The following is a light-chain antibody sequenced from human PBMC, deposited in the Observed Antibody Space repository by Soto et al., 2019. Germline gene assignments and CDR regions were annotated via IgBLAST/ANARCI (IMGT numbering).Light chain of an antibody. V-gene: IGLV1-51*01. CDR3: ATWDSSLSVGV. CDR2: DIH. CDR1: NSNIGNNY. J-gene: IGLJ1*01. Sequence: QSVLTQPPSVSAAPGRKLTIPCSGRNSNIGNNYFSWHQHLPGAAPKLLFFDIHKRPSGIPDRCSGSKSGTSATLVITGLQTGDEADYDCATWDSSLSVGVFGTGTKLTVL.